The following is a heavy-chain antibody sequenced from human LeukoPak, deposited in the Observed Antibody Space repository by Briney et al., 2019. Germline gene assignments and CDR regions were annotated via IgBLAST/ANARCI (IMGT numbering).Heavy chain of an antibody. CDR3: ARRAPYRYYYGSGSPFDP. CDR1: GYTFTSYD. Sequence: GASVKVSCKASGYTFTSYDINWVRQATGQGLEWMGWMNPNSGNTGYAQKFQGRVTMTRNTSISTAYMELSSLRSEDTAVYYCARRAPYRYYYGSGSPFDPWGQGTLVTVSS. J-gene: IGHJ5*02. V-gene: IGHV1-8*01. CDR2: MNPNSGNT. D-gene: IGHD3-10*01.